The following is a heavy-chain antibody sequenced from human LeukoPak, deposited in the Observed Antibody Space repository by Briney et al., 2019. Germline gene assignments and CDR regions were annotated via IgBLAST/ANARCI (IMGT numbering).Heavy chain of an antibody. CDR2: ISSSSSYI. CDR3: ASAYWSSGKGDY. J-gene: IGHJ4*02. V-gene: IGHV3-21*01. Sequence: GGSLRLSCAASGFTFSSYSMNWVRQAPGKGLEWVSSISSSSSYIYYADSVKGRFTISRDNAKNSLYPQMNSLRAEDTAVYYCASAYWSSGKGDYWGQGTLVTVSS. CDR1: GFTFSSYS. D-gene: IGHD2-8*02.